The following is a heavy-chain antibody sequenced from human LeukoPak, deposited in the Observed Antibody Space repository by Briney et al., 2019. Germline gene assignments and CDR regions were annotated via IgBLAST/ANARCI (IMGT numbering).Heavy chain of an antibody. CDR1: GFTFSSYA. D-gene: IGHD2-2*01. CDR2: ISGSGGST. J-gene: IGHJ4*02. CDR3: AKPPLYGSSTSCQGYFDY. V-gene: IGHV3-23*01. Sequence: GGSLTLSCAASGFTFSSYAMSWVRQAPGKGLEWVAAISGSGGSTYYVDFVKGRFTISRDNSKNTLYLQMNSLRAENTAVYYSAKPPLYGSSTSCQGYFDYWGQGTLVTVSS.